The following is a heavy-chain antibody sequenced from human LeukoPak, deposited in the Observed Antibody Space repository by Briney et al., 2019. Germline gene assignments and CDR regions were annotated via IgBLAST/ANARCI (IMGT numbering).Heavy chain of an antibody. D-gene: IGHD2-8*02. CDR1: GFTFDDYA. J-gene: IGHJ3*02. CDR3: AKDGFVASAFTGAFDI. V-gene: IGHV3-9*03. CDR2: ISWNTGGI. Sequence: GGSLRLSCAASGFTFDDYAMHWVRQAPGKGLEWVSGISWNTGGIGYADSVKGRFTISRDNAKNSLYLQMNSLRAEDMALYYCAKDGFVASAFTGAFDIWGQGTMVTVSS.